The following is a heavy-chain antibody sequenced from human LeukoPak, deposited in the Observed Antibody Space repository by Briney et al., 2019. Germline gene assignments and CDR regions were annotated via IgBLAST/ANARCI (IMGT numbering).Heavy chain of an antibody. CDR2: ISDTAGTT. CDR3: ARGGAYDYGVLDA. Sequence: GGSLRLSCAASGFTFTRHAMSWVRQAPGQGLHWVSTISDTAGTTFYRDSVQGRFTISRDISNNTLFLHMGGLRADDTAVYYCARGGAYDYGVLDAWGQGAQVTVSS. D-gene: IGHD4/OR15-4a*01. J-gene: IGHJ5*02. CDR1: GFTFTRHA. V-gene: IGHV3-23*01.